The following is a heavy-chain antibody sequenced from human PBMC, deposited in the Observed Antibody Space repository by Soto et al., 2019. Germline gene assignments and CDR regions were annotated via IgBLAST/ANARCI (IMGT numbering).Heavy chain of an antibody. CDR2: IWYDGSNK. CDR3: ARQNVYGDPLVGAFDI. Sequence: QVQLVESGGGVVQPERSLRLSCAASGFTFSSYGMHWVRQAPGKGLEWVAVIWYDGSNKYYADSVKGRFTISRDNSKNTLYLQMNSLRAEDTAVYYCARQNVYGDPLVGAFDIWGQGTMVTVSS. CDR1: GFTFSSYG. V-gene: IGHV3-33*01. J-gene: IGHJ3*02. D-gene: IGHD4-17*01.